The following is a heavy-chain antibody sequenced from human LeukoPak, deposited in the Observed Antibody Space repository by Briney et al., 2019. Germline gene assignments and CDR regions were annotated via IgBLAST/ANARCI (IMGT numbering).Heavy chain of an antibody. V-gene: IGHV4-38-2*02. Sequence: PSETLSLTCTVSGYSISSGYYWGWIRQPPGKGLEWIGSIYRSGSTYYNPSLKSRVTISVDTSKNQFSLKLSSVTAADTAVYYCARSGAYVCSGGSCYWDWFDPWGQGTLVTVSS. D-gene: IGHD2-15*01. CDR2: IYRSGST. CDR3: ARSGAYVCSGGSCYWDWFDP. J-gene: IGHJ5*02. CDR1: GYSISSGYY.